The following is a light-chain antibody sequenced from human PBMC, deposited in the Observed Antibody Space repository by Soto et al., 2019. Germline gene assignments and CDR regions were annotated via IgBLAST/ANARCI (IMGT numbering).Light chain of an antibody. J-gene: IGLJ2*01. CDR1: SLPKQY. V-gene: IGLV3-25*02. CDR2: RNN. CDR3: QSADTSGTVV. Sequence: SYELTQPPSVSVSPGQTARITCSGDSLPKQYPYWYQQRPGQAPLLLIYRNNERHSGIPERFSGSSSGTTVTLTISGVQAEDEADYYCQSADTSGTVVFGGGTQLTVL.